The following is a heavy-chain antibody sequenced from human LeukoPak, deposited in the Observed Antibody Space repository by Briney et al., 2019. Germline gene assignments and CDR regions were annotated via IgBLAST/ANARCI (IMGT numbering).Heavy chain of an antibody. Sequence: GGSLRLSCVASGFTFSNYWMHWVRQVPGKGLEWVSIIIGSGGSTDYADSVKGRFTISRDNSKDTLFLQMDSLRVEDTAVYYCATFCSGGDCYSFAPWGQGTLVTVSS. CDR2: IIGSGGST. CDR1: GFTFSNYW. J-gene: IGHJ5*02. CDR3: ATFCSGGDCYSFAP. D-gene: IGHD2-15*01. V-gene: IGHV3-23*01.